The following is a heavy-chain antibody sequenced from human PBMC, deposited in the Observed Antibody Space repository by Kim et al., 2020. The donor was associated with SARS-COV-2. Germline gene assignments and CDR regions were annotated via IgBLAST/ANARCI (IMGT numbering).Heavy chain of an antibody. V-gene: IGHV3-23*01. CDR3: AKDWVQTYYYDSSGYPAAFDI. D-gene: IGHD3-22*01. CDR2: ISGSGGST. Sequence: GGSLRLSCAASGFTFSSYAMSWVRQAPGKGLEWVSAISGSGGSTYYADSVKGRFTISRDNSKNTLYLQMNSLRAEDTAVYYCAKDWVQTYYYDSSGYPAAFDIWGQGTMVTVSS. CDR1: GFTFSSYA. J-gene: IGHJ3*02.